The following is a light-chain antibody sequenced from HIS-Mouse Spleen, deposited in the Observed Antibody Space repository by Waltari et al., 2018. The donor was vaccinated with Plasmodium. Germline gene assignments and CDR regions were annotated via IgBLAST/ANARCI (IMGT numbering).Light chain of an antibody. CDR3: AAWDDSLNGVV. CDR1: ISSIGSNT. CDR2: SNN. V-gene: IGLV1-44*01. Sequence: QSVLTQPPSASGTPGQRVTISCSGSISSIGSNTVNWYQQLPGTAPKLHIYSNNQRPSGVPDRFSGSKSGTSASLAISGLQSEDEADYYCAAWDDSLNGVVFAGGTKLTVL. J-gene: IGLJ2*01.